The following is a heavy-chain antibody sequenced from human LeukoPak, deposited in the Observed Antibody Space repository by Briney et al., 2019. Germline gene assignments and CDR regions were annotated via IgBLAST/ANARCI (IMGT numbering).Heavy chain of an antibody. Sequence: SETLSLTCTVSGGSISSYYWSWIRQPPGKGLEWIGYIYYSGSTNYNPSLKSRVTISVDTSKNQFSLKMNSVTAADTAVYYCASNPYYYGSGSYYFPFDYWGQGALVTVSS. J-gene: IGHJ4*02. CDR1: GGSISSYY. V-gene: IGHV4-59*01. CDR2: IYYSGST. CDR3: ASNPYYYGSGSYYFPFDY. D-gene: IGHD3-10*01.